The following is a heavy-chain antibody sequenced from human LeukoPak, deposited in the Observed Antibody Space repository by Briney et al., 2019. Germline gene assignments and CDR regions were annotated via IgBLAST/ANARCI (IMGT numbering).Heavy chain of an antibody. Sequence: GGSLTLSCAASGFTLSSFWMHWVRQAPGKGRVWVSSIKSDGNSTSSTATVKCRFTISRDNAKNTLDLQMDSLRAEDTAVYFCARDLRGNRDYWGQGTLVTVSS. D-gene: IGHD4-23*01. V-gene: IGHV3-74*01. J-gene: IGHJ4*02. CDR3: ARDLRGNRDY. CDR1: GFTLSSFW. CDR2: IKSDGNST.